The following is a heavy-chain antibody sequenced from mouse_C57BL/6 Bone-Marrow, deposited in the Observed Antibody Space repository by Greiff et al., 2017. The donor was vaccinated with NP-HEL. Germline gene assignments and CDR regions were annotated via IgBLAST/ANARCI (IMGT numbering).Heavy chain of an antibody. CDR1: GYSFTGYY. Sequence: VQLQQSGPELVKPGASVKISCKASGYSFTGYYMNWVKQSPEKSLEWIGEINPSTGGTTYNQKFKAKATLTVDKSSSTAYMQLKSLTSEDSAVYYCASRLLSYAMDYWGQGTSVTVSS. CDR2: INPSTGGT. J-gene: IGHJ4*01. CDR3: ASRLLSYAMDY. D-gene: IGHD1-1*01. V-gene: IGHV1-42*01.